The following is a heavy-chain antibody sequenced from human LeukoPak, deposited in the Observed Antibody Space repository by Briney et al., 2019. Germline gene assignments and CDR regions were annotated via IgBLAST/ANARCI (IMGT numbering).Heavy chain of an antibody. Sequence: SETLSLTCTVSGGSISSSSYYWGWIRQPPGKGLEWIGSIYYSGSTYYNPSLKSRVTISVDTSKNQFSLKLSSVTAADTAVYYCARSHGYSYGRTFDYWGQGTLVTVSS. CDR1: GGSISSSSYY. CDR2: IYYSGST. D-gene: IGHD5-18*01. CDR3: ARSHGYSYGRTFDY. V-gene: IGHV4-39*01. J-gene: IGHJ4*02.